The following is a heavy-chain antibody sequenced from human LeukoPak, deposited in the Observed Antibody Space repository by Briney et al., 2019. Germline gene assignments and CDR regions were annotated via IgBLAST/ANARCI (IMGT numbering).Heavy chain of an antibody. D-gene: IGHD4-23*01. V-gene: IGHV4-39*07. J-gene: IGHJ3*02. Sequence: SETLSLTCTVSGGSIRSSDYYWGWIRQPPGKGLEWIASIYYSGTTHYNPSHQSRVTMSVDRSKNQFSLKLSSVTAADTAVYYCARGPTVVTQDDDAFDIWGQGTMVTVSS. CDR2: IYYSGTT. CDR3: ARGPTVVTQDDDAFDI. CDR1: GGSIRSSDYY.